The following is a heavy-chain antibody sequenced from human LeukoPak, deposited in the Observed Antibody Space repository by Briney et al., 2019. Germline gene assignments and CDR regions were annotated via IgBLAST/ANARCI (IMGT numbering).Heavy chain of an antibody. J-gene: IGHJ4*02. D-gene: IGHD3-10*01. V-gene: IGHV4-31*02. CDR2: XYYSGST. CDR3: ARGVDLWFGEFYYFDY. Sequence: XXISSGGYYWSWIRQHPGXGLXXXXXXYYSGSTYYNPSLKSRVTISVDTSKNQFSLKLSSVTAADTAVYYCARGVDLWFGEFYYFDYWGQGTLVTVSS. CDR1: XXISSGGYY.